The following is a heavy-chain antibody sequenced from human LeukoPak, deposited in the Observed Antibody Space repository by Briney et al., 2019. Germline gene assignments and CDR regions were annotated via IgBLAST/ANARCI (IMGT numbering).Heavy chain of an antibody. CDR2: ISAISSSST. J-gene: IGHJ4*02. CDR3: ASPPTPSRVGARTY. CDR1: GFTFSSYS. Sequence: GGSLRLSCAASGFTFSSYSMNWVRQAPGKGLEWVSYISAISSSSTYYADSVRGRFTISRDNTKNSLYLQMNSLRAEDTAIYYCASPPTPSRVGARTYWGQGALVTVSS. D-gene: IGHD1-26*01. V-gene: IGHV3-48*04.